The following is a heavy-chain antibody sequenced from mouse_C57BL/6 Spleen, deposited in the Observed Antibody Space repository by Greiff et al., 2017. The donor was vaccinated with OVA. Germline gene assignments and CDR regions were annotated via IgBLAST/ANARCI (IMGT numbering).Heavy chain of an antibody. CDR2: INPNNGGT. J-gene: IGHJ2*01. D-gene: IGHD1-1*01. V-gene: IGHV1-26*01. Sequence: EVQLQQSGPELVKPGASVKISCKASGYTFTDYYMNWVKQSHGKSLEWIGDINPNNGGTSYNQKFKGKATLTVDKSSSTAYMELRSLTSEDSAVYYCASLYYYGSSPFDYWGQGTTLTVSS. CDR3: ASLYYYGSSPFDY. CDR1: GYTFTDYY.